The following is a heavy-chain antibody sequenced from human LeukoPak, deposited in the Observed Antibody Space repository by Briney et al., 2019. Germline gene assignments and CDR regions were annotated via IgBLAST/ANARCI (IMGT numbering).Heavy chain of an antibody. CDR3: ERDISCSSIRCNAY. CDR1: GGSISTSSYY. J-gene: IGHJ4*02. D-gene: IGHD2-2*01. Sequence: PSETLSLTCTVSGGSISTSSYYWGWVRQPPGKGLEWIGNIFYSGSTYYSPSLKSRVTISLDTSRNHFSLTLSSVTAADTAEYYCERDISCSSIRCNAYWGQGTLVTVSS. V-gene: IGHV4-39*07. CDR2: IFYSGST.